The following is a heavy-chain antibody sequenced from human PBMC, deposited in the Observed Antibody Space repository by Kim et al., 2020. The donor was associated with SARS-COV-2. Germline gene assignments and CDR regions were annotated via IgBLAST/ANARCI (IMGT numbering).Heavy chain of an antibody. D-gene: IGHD3-10*01. Sequence: SETLSLTCTVSGGSISSSSYYWGWIRQPPGKGLEWIGSIYYSGSTYYNPSLKSRVTISVDTSKNQFSLKLSSVTAADTAVYYCARLRKYRIDMVRGLFDYWGQGTLVTVSS. CDR3: ARLRKYRIDMVRGLFDY. J-gene: IGHJ4*02. V-gene: IGHV4-39*01. CDR1: GGSISSSSYY. CDR2: IYYSGST.